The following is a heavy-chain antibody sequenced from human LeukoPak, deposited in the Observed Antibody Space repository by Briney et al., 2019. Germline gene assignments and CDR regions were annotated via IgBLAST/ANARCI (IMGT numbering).Heavy chain of an antibody. CDR3: ARGGIAVAPDY. D-gene: IGHD6-19*01. V-gene: IGHV1-18*01. CDR1: GYSFTSYA. Sequence: AASVTVSCTASGYSFTSYAMHWVRQAPGQGLEWMGWISAYNGNTKYAEKLQGRVTMTTDTSTSTAYMELRSLRSDDTAVYYCARGGIAVAPDYWGQGTLVTVSS. J-gene: IGHJ4*02. CDR2: ISAYNGNT.